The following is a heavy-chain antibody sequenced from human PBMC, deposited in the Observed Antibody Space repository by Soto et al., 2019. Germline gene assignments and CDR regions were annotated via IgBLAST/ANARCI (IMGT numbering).Heavy chain of an antibody. CDR2: INPNSGGT. J-gene: IGHJ6*02. V-gene: IGHV1-2*02. CDR1: GYTFTGYY. D-gene: IGHD3-10*01. Sequence: GASVKVSCKASGYTFTGYYMHWVRQAPGQGLEWMGWINPNSGGTNYAQKFQGRVTMTRDTSISTAYMELSRLRSDDTAVYYCARAGYYYGSGSYFDMDVWGQGTTVTVSS. CDR3: ARAGYYYGSGSYFDMDV.